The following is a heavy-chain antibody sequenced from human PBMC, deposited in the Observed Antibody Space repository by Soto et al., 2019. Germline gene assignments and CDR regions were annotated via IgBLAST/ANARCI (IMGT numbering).Heavy chain of an antibody. D-gene: IGHD6-19*01. CDR1: GYTFTGYA. CDR3: ARAVAVAADFDY. Sequence: ASVKVSCKASGYTFTGYAMHWVRQAPGQRLEWMGWINAGNGNTKYSQKFQGRVSITRDTSASAAYMELSSLSSEDTAVYYCARAVAVAADFDYWGQGTLVTVSS. V-gene: IGHV1-3*01. CDR2: INAGNGNT. J-gene: IGHJ4*02.